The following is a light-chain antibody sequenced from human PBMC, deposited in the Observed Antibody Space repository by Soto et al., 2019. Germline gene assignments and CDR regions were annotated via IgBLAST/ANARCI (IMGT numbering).Light chain of an antibody. CDR2: GAS. CDR3: RPSGRSARG. Sequence: CRASQSVSSNYLAWHQQKTGQAPRLVIYGASSRATGIPDRFSGSGSGTAITLTIRSLETEPFSVYYGRPSGRSARGLGHGNKVDIK. V-gene: IGKV3-20*01. CDR1: QSVSSNY. J-gene: IGKJ3*01.